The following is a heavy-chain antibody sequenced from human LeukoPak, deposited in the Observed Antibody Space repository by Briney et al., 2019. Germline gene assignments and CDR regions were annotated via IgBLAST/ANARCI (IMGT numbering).Heavy chain of an antibody. CDR1: GFTFSSYS. D-gene: IGHD5-12*01. V-gene: IGHV3-21*01. CDR3: ARDRGRLRTPWYYYGMDV. CDR2: ISSSSSYI. J-gene: IGHJ6*02. Sequence: GGSLRLSCAASGFTFSSYSMNWVRQAPGKGLEWVSSISSSSSYIYYADSVKGRFTISRDNAKNSLYLQTNSLRAEDTAVYYCARDRGRLRTPWYYYGMDVWGQGTTVTVSS.